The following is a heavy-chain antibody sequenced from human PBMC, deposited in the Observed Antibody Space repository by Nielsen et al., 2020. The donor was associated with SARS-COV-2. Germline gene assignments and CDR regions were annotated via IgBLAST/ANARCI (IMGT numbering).Heavy chain of an antibody. D-gene: IGHD3-10*01. V-gene: IGHV3-9*01. CDR1: GFPFDDYS. CDR2: IRWNSGTI. J-gene: IGHJ5*02. CDR3: AVSGWFDP. Sequence: SLKISCAASGFPFDDYSMHWVRQGPGKGLEWVSSIRWNSGTIGYADSVKGRFTISRDNAKNSLYLEMNSLRAEDTAVYYCAVSGWFDPWGQGTLVTVSS.